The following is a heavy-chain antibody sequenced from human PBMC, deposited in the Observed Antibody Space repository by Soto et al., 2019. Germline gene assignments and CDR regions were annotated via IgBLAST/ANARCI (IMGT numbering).Heavy chain of an antibody. CDR1: GFIFSNFA. V-gene: IGHV3-23*01. D-gene: IGHD3-9*01. CDR2: IRQSGDRS. Sequence: GGSLRLSCAASGFIFSNFAMYWVRRAPGKGLEWVSSIRQSGDRSSYADSAKGRFTISRDNSKNTLYLQMNSLTTEDTAVFYCASPSQSTRNFGADYMDVWGQGTTVTVSS. J-gene: IGHJ6*03. CDR3: ASPSQSTRNFGADYMDV.